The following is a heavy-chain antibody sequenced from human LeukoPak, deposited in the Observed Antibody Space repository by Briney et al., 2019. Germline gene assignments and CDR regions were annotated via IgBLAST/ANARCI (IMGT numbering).Heavy chain of an antibody. CDR3: ARKGELERRRSWDC. D-gene: IGHD1-1*01. CDR1: GFTFRSHA. V-gene: IGHV3-23*01. CDR2: IYENGGTT. J-gene: IGHJ4*02. Sequence: GGSLRLSCVGSGFTFRSHAMSWVRQAPEKGLEFVSGIYENGGTTYYADSVKGRFTISRDNAKNSLYLQMSSLRAEDTAVYYCARKGELERRRSWDCWGQGTLVTVSS.